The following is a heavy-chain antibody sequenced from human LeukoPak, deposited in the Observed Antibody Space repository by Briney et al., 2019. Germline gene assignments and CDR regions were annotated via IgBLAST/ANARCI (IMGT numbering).Heavy chain of an antibody. D-gene: IGHD3-10*01. CDR3: ACIIAGSNWFDP. CDR1: GGSISSYY. Sequence: SETLSLTCTVSGGSISSYYWSWIRQPPGKGLEWIGYIYYSGSTNYNPSLKSRVTISVDTSKNQFSLKLSSVTAADTAVYYCACIIAGSNWFDPWGQGTLVTVSS. V-gene: IGHV4-59*01. CDR2: IYYSGST. J-gene: IGHJ5*02.